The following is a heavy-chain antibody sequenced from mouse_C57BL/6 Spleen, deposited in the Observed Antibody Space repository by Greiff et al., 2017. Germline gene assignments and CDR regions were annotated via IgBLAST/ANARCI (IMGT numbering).Heavy chain of an antibody. V-gene: IGHV1-61*01. CDR3: ARRGSYYGDY. J-gene: IGHJ2*01. CDR2: IYPSDSET. Sequence: VQLQQPGAELVRPGSSVKLSCKASGYTFTSYWMAWVKQRPGQGLEWIGNIYPSDSETHYNQKFKDKATLTVDKSSSTAYMQLSSLTSEDSAVYYCARRGSYYGDYWGQGTTLTVSS. D-gene: IGHD1-1*02. CDR1: GYTFTSYW.